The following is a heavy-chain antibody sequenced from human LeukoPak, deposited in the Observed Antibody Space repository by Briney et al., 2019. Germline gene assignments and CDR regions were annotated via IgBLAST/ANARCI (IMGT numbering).Heavy chain of an antibody. D-gene: IGHD2-15*01. V-gene: IGHV3-7*01. J-gene: IGHJ4*02. CDR1: GFSFIAYW. CDR3: ARFGYVAAVDV. CDR2: INPAGSET. Sequence: PGGSLRLSCAASGFSFIAYWITWVRKAPGTGLEWVANINPAGSETYYVDPVKGRFSISRDNAKNLVYLQMNSLRAEDTAVYHCARFGYVAAVDVWGQGTPVTVSS.